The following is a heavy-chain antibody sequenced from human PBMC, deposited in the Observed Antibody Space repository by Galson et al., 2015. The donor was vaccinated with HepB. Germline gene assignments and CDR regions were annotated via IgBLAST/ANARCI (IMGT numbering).Heavy chain of an antibody. CDR3: ARGFHDYYDSSGYTY. Sequence: SVKVSCKASGYTFTGYYMHWVRQAPGQGLEWMGWINPNSDDTNYAQKFQGRVTMTRDTSISTAYMELSGLRSDDTAVYYCARGFHDYYDSSGYTYWGQGSLVTVSS. V-gene: IGHV1-2*02. CDR1: GYTFTGYY. J-gene: IGHJ4*02. CDR2: INPNSDDT. D-gene: IGHD3-22*01.